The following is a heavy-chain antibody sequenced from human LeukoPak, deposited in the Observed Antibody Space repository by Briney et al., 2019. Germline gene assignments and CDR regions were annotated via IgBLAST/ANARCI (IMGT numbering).Heavy chain of an antibody. V-gene: IGHV1-69*05. CDR1: GGTFSSYA. Sequence: GASVKVSCKASGGTFSSYAISWVRQAPGQGLEWMGGIIPIFGTANYAQKFQGRVTITTDESTSTAYMELSSLRSEDTAVYYCAREATATQSMWFDPWGQGTLVTVSS. D-gene: IGHD4-17*01. CDR2: IIPIFGTA. CDR3: AREATATQSMWFDP. J-gene: IGHJ5*02.